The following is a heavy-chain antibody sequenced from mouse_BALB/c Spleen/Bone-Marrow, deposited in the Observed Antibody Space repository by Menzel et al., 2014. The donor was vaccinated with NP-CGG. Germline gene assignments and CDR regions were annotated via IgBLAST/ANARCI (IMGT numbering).Heavy chain of an antibody. Sequence: VQLVESGAELMKPGASVKISCKATGYTFSSYWIEWVKQRPGHGLEWIGEILPGSGSTNYNEKFKGKATFTADTSSNTAYTQLSSLTSEDSAVYYCASFYGRFAYWGQGTLVTVSA. V-gene: IGHV1-9*01. CDR1: GYTFSSYW. CDR2: ILPGSGST. CDR3: ASFYGRFAY. D-gene: IGHD1-1*02. J-gene: IGHJ3*01.